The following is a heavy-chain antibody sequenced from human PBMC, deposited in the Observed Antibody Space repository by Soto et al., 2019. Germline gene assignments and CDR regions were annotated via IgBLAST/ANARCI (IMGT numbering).Heavy chain of an antibody. J-gene: IGHJ4*02. D-gene: IGHD3-10*01. CDR2: IRSKAYGGTT. Sequence: GGSLRLSCTASGFTFGDYAMSWFRQAPGKGLEWVGFIRSKAYGGTTEYAASVKGRFTISRDDSKSIAYLQMNSLKTEDTAVYYCTRDMPDYGSGSYSDWDYWGQGTLVTVSS. CDR1: GFTFGDYA. V-gene: IGHV3-49*03. CDR3: TRDMPDYGSGSYSDWDY.